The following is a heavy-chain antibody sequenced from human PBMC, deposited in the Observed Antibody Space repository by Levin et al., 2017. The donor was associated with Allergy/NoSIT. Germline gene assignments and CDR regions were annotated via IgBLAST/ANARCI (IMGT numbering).Heavy chain of an antibody. CDR3: ARDTFDSTGYPYYFDY. Sequence: PGGSLRLSCAASGFAFRSHNMNWVRQAPGKGLEWVSSISSSSTNIHYADSVRGRFAISRDNAKNSLYLQMNSLRAEDTAVYYCARDTFDSTGYPYYFDYWGQGTLVSVSS. V-gene: IGHV3-48*01. CDR2: ISSSSTNI. D-gene: IGHD3-22*01. J-gene: IGHJ4*02. CDR1: GFAFRSHN.